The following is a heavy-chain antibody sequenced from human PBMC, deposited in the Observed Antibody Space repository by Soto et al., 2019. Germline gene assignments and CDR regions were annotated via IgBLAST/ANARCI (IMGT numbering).Heavy chain of an antibody. V-gene: IGHV4-34*01. CDR1: GGSFSGYY. D-gene: IGHD5-12*01. CDR2: INHSGST. CDR3: ASREIPSNVNIVATTRSDYCYHMDF. J-gene: IGHJ6*03. Sequence: SETLSLTCAVYGGSFSGYYWSWIRQPPGEGLEWIGEINHSGSTNYNPSLKSRVTISVDTSKNQFSLKLRSVTAADTTVYYCASREIPSNVNIVATTRSDYCYHMDFWGKGTTDIGSS.